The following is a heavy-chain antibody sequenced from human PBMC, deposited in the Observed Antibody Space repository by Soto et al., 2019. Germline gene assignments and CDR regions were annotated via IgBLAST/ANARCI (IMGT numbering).Heavy chain of an antibody. CDR3: ARHPVTWNYGSGRYYEFYFDQ. J-gene: IGHJ4*02. D-gene: IGHD3-10*01. CDR1: GGPISSSSFY. Sequence: SETLSLTCTVSGGPISSSSFYWGWIRQPPGMGLEWIGSISYTGSTYYNPSLKSRVTISVDASKSQFSLQLSSVTAADTAVYYCARHPVTWNYGSGRYYEFYFDQWGQGTVVTVSS. CDR2: ISYTGST. V-gene: IGHV4-39*01.